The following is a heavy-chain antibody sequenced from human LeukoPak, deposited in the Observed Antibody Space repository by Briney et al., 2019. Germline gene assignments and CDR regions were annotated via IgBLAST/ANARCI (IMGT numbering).Heavy chain of an antibody. CDR2: IYYNGSP. J-gene: IGHJ4*02. V-gene: IGHV4-59*08. CDR3: ARHGSDWSFDF. D-gene: IGHD6-19*01. CDR1: GGSISTYY. Sequence: PSETLSLTCTVSGGSISTYYWGWIRLSPGKGLEWTGYIYYNGSPNYNPSLKSRVTISIDTSKNHFSLKLSSVTAADTAVYYCARHGSDWSFDFWGRGTLVTVSS.